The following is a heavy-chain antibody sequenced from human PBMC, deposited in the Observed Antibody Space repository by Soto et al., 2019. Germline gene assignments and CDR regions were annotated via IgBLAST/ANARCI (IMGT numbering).Heavy chain of an antibody. V-gene: IGHV1-69*12. CDR1: GGTFSSYA. CDR3: AREGYSYGYRSRWDY. D-gene: IGHD5-18*01. J-gene: IGHJ4*02. Sequence: QVQLVQYGAEVKKPRSSVKVSCKASGGTFSSYAISWVRQSPGQGLEWMGGIIPIFGTANYAQKFQGRVTSTADESTSTAYMELSSLRSEDTAVYYCAREGYSYGYRSRWDYWGQGTLVTVSS. CDR2: IIPIFGTA.